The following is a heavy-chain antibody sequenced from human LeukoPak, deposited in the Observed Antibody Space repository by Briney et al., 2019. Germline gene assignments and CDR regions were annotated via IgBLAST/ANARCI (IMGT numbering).Heavy chain of an antibody. V-gene: IGHV1-8*03. Sequence: GASVKVSCKASGYTFTSYDINWVRQATGQGLEWMGWMNPNSGNTGYAQKFQGRVTITRNTSISTAYMELSSLRSEDTAVYYCARGRLKVRGKYNWFDPWGQGTLVTVSS. J-gene: IGHJ5*02. D-gene: IGHD3-10*01. CDR3: ARGRLKVRGKYNWFDP. CDR2: MNPNSGNT. CDR1: GYTFTSYD.